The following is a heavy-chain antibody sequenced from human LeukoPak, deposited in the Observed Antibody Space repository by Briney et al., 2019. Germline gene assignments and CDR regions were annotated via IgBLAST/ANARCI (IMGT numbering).Heavy chain of an antibody. V-gene: IGHV4-59*01. CDR1: GGSISSYY. CDR3: ARVSVSGYSYALDF. D-gene: IGHD5-18*01. CDR2: MYYSGST. J-gene: IGHJ4*02. Sequence: SETLSLTRTVSGGSISSYYWSWIRQPPGKRLEWIGYMYYSGSTNYNPSLKSRVTMSVDTSKNQFSLKLSSVTAADTAVYYCARVSVSGYSYALDFWGQGTLVTVSS.